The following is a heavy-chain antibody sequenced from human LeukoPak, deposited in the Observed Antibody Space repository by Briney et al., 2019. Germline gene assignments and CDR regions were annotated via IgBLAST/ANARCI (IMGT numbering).Heavy chain of an antibody. D-gene: IGHD6-19*01. CDR3: ARGPGDSSGWSE. V-gene: IGHV3-21*01. J-gene: IGHJ4*02. Sequence: EPGGSLRLSCAASGFTFTSYSMNWVRQAPGKGLEWVSSISSSSNYIYYAGSVKGRFTISRDNAKNSLYLQMNSLRAEDTAVYYCARGPGDSSGWSEWGQGTLVTVSS. CDR1: GFTFTSYS. CDR2: ISSSSNYI.